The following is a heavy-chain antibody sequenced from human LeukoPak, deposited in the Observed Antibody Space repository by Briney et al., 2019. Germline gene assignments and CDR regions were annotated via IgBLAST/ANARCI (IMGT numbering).Heavy chain of an antibody. V-gene: IGHV3-23*01. CDR2: IGGSGGST. Sequence: PGGSLRLSCAASGFTFSSYAMSWVRQAPGKGLEWVSAIGGSGGSTYYADSVKGRFTISRDNSKNTLYLQMNSLRADDTAVYYCAKVGAYSSSSLNFDYWGQGTLVTVSS. CDR3: AKVGAYSSSSLNFDY. CDR1: GFTFSSYA. J-gene: IGHJ4*02. D-gene: IGHD6-6*01.